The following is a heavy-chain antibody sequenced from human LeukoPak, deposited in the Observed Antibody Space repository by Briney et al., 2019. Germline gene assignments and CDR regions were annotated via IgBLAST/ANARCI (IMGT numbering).Heavy chain of an antibody. V-gene: IGHV3-7*01. D-gene: IGHD3-16*01. J-gene: IGHJ4*02. CDR1: GFTFSNYA. Sequence: PGGSLRLTCAASGFTFSNYAMSWVRQAPGKGLEWVANIKQDGSEKYYVDSVKGRFTISRDNAKNSLYLQMNSLRAEDTAVYYCARVPLGELAYFDYWGQGTLVTVSS. CDR3: ARVPLGELAYFDY. CDR2: IKQDGSEK.